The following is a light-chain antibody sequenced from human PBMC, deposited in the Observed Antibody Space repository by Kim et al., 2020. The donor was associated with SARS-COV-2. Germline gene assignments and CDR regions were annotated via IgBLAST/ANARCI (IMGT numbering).Light chain of an antibody. V-gene: IGKV3-20*01. CDR2: VAS. J-gene: IGKJ2*01. CDR3: QQYGSSPYT. CDR1: QTIAGNN. Sequence: IVLTQSPGTLSLSPVERATVSCRASQTIAGNNLAWFQQKLGQAPRLLIYVASKRATGIPDRFSASGSGTDFTLTISRLEPEDFAVYYCQQYGSSPYTLGQGPKLVI.